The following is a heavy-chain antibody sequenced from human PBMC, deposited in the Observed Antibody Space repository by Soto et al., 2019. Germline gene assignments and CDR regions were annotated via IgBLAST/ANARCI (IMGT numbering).Heavy chain of an antibody. J-gene: IGHJ5*02. D-gene: IGHD6-13*01. CDR1: GGSISSGDYY. Sequence: PSETLSLTCTVSGGSISSGDYYWSWIRQPPGKGLEWIGYIYYSGSTYYNPSLKSRVTIPVDTSKNQFSLKLSSVTAADTAVYYCARAPSPIAAAISWGQGTLVTVSS. V-gene: IGHV4-30-4*01. CDR3: ARAPSPIAAAIS. CDR2: IYYSGST.